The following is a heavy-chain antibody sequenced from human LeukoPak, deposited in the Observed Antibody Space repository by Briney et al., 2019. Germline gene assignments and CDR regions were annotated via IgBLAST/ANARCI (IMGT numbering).Heavy chain of an antibody. D-gene: IGHD3-22*01. CDR3: AREREDYYESSSYYAPFDS. CDR2: ISAFNGNK. CDR1: GYTFRSYG. Sequence: ASVKVSCKASGYTFRSYGISWVRQAPGQGLEWMGWISAFNGNKNYAQKFQGRVTMTTDTSTSTAYMELRSLRSDDTAVHYCAREREDYYESSSYYAPFDSWGQGALVTVSS. V-gene: IGHV1-18*01. J-gene: IGHJ4*02.